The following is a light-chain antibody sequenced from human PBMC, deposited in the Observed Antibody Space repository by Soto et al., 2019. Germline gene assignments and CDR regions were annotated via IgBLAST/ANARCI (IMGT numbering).Light chain of an antibody. Sequence: QSVLTQPPSVSAAPGQRVTISCSGSSSNIGNNYVSWYQQLPGTAPKLLIYENNKRPSGIPDRFSGSKSGTSATLGITGLQTGDEADYYCGTWVSSLSAWAFGGGTKLTVL. J-gene: IGLJ3*02. CDR2: ENN. CDR1: SSNIGNNY. V-gene: IGLV1-51*02. CDR3: GTWVSSLSAWA.